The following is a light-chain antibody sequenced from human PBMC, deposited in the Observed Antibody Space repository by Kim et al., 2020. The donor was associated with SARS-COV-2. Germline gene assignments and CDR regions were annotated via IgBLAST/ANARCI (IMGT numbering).Light chain of an antibody. CDR2: GAS. V-gene: IGKV3-20*01. CDR3: QQYGSSPRT. J-gene: IGKJ1*01. Sequence: SPVERVILSSRASQSVSSSYLAWYQQKPGQAPRLLIYGASSRATGIPDRFSGSGSGTDFTLTISRLEPEDFAVYYCQQYGSSPRTFGQGTKVDIK. CDR1: QSVSSSY.